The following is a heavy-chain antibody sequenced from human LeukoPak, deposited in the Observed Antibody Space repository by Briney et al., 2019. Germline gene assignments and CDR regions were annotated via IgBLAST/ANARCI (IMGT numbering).Heavy chain of an antibody. CDR2: ISGSGGST. CDR3: ARVSGYSGTWYVDY. V-gene: IGHV3-23*01. J-gene: IGHJ4*02. D-gene: IGHD6-13*01. CDR1: GFTLSNYA. Sequence: GGSLRLSCAAPGFTLSNYAMSWVRLAPGKGREWVSAISGSGGSTYYAGSVKGRFTISRDNSKNTVYLQMNSLRADDTAVYYCARVSGYSGTWYVDYWGQGTLVTVSS.